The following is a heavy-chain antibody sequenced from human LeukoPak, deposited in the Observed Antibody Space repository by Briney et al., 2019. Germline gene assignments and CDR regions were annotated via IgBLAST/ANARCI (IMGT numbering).Heavy chain of an antibody. D-gene: IGHD3-10*01. Sequence: PSETLSLTCTVSGGSISSYYWSWIRQPPGKGLEWIGYIYYSGSTNYNPSLKSRVTISVDTSKNQFSLKLSSVTAADTAVYYCARDTGVLLWFRGAFDIWGQGTMVTVSS. CDR3: ARDTGVLLWFRGAFDI. CDR1: GGSISSYY. CDR2: IYYSGST. V-gene: IGHV4-59*01. J-gene: IGHJ3*02.